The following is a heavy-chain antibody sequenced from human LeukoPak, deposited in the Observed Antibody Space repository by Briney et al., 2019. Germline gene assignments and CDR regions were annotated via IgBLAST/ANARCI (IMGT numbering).Heavy chain of an antibody. D-gene: IGHD3-22*01. CDR1: GYTLTELS. J-gene: IGHJ4*02. CDR2: FDPEDGET. CDR3: ATSPGYDSSGYFPDPFDY. V-gene: IGHV1-24*01. Sequence: ASVKVSCKVSGYTLTELSMHWVRQAPGKGPEWMGGFDPEDGETIYAQKFQGRVTMTEDTSTDTAYMELSSLRSEDTAVYYCATSPGYDSSGYFPDPFDYWGQGTLVTVSS.